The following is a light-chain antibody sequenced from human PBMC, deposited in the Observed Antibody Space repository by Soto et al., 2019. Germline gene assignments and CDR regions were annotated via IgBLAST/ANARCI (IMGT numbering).Light chain of an antibody. Sequence: EIVFTQSPGSLSVSARQRATLSCRASESISRDYLAWYQQRLGQAPRLLIYGASSGATGIPDRFSGSGSGTDFTLTISRLEPEDFAVYYCQQYGSSGTFGQGTKVDI. CDR1: ESISRDY. CDR2: GAS. J-gene: IGKJ1*01. V-gene: IGKV3-20*01. CDR3: QQYGSSGT.